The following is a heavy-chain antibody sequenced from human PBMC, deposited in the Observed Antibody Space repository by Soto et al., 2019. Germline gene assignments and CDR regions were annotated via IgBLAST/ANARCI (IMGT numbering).Heavy chain of an antibody. D-gene: IGHD1-7*01. CDR2: ISGNGYNT. CDR1: GFTFSSYA. V-gene: IGHV3-23*01. Sequence: VQLLESGGGLVQPGGSLRLSCAASGFTFSSYAMSWVRQAPGKGLEWVSTISGNGYNTYDADSVKGRFTISRDYSKNTLFLQMNSLRVEDTATYYCASTPWNYGENRYFDYWGQGTLVTVSS. J-gene: IGHJ4*02. CDR3: ASTPWNYGENRYFDY.